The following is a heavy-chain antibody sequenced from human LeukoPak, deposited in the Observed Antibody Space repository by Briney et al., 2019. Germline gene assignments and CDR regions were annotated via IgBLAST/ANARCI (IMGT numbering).Heavy chain of an antibody. CDR1: GYKFTDYW. D-gene: IGHD5-18*01. V-gene: IGHV5-51*01. CDR3: ARQKSGYTDDYYYLDV. CDR2: IYPGDSET. J-gene: IGHJ6*03. Sequence: GESLKISCKASGYKFTDYWIAWVRQMPGKGLEWMGIIYPGDSETKYSPSFEGLVTISADKSINIASLQWSSLKASDTAIYYCARQKSGYTDDYYYLDVWGEGTTITVSS.